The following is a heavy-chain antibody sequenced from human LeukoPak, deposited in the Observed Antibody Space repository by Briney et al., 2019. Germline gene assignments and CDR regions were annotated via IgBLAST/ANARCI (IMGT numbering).Heavy chain of an antibody. CDR3: AKVIRTAVTTDALDI. J-gene: IGHJ3*02. D-gene: IGHD4-17*01. V-gene: IGHV3-23*01. Sequence: DPGGSLRLSCAASGFTFSSYSMNWVRQAPGKGLEWVSTISGSGGSTYYADSVKGRFTISRDNSKNTVHLQMNSLRAEDTAVYYCAKVIRTAVTTDALDIWGQGTMVTVSS. CDR1: GFTFSSYS. CDR2: ISGSGGST.